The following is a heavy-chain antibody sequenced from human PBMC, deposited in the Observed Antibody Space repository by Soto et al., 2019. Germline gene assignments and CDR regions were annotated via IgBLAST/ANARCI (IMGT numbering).Heavy chain of an antibody. Sequence: ASVKVSCKASGYTFTGYYMHWVRQAPGQGLEWMGWINPNSGGTNYAQKFQGWVTMTRDTSISTAYMELSRLRSDDTAVYYCAREVGGYSGSDHYWFDPWGQGTLVTVSS. V-gene: IGHV1-2*04. J-gene: IGHJ5*02. CDR2: INPNSGGT. D-gene: IGHD5-12*01. CDR1: GYTFTGYY. CDR3: AREVGGYSGSDHYWFDP.